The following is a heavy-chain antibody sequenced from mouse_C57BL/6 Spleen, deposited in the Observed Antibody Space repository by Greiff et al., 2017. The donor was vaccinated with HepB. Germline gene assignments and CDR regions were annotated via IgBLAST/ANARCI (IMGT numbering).Heavy chain of an antibody. CDR2: IDPENGDT. Sequence: EVQLQQSGAELVRPGASVKLSCTASGFNIKDDYTHWVKQRPEQGLERIGRIDPENGDTEYASKFQVKATITADTSSNTAYRQLSSLTSGDTAVYYCTYYDGSSGAWLAEWGQGTLVTVSA. CDR3: TYYDGSSGAWLAE. J-gene: IGHJ3*01. D-gene: IGHD1-1*01. CDR1: GFNIKDDY. V-gene: IGHV14-4*01.